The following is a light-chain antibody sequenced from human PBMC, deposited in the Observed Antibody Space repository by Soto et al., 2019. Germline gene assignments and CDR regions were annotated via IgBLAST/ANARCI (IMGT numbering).Light chain of an antibody. J-gene: IGKJ1*01. CDR1: QSVSSN. CDR3: QQYNNWPRT. CDR2: GAS. Sequence: EIVMTQSPGTLSVSPGERATLSCRASQSVSSNLAWYQQKPGQAPRLLIYGASTRATGIPARFSGSGSGTEFTLSISSLQTEDFAAYDCQQYNNWPRTFGQGTKVEIK. V-gene: IGKV3-15*01.